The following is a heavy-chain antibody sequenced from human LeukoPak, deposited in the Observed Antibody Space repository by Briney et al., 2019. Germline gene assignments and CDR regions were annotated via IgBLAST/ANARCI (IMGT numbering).Heavy chain of an antibody. V-gene: IGHV1-18*01. CDR2: ISAYNGNT. CDR3: ARIADSSGYLYYYYYYGMDV. J-gene: IGHJ6*02. D-gene: IGHD3-22*01. CDR1: GYTFTSYG. Sequence: ASVKVSCKASGYTFTSYGISWVRQAPGQGLEWMGWISAYNGNTNYAQKLQGRVTMTTDTSTSTAYMELRSLRSDDTAVYYCARIADSSGYLYYYYYYGMDVWGQGTTVTVSS.